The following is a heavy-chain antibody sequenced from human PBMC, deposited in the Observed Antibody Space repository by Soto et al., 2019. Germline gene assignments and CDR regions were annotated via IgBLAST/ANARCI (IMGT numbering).Heavy chain of an antibody. V-gene: IGHV3-23*01. CDR2: ISGSGGST. CDR1: GFTFSSYA. J-gene: IGHJ4*02. CDR3: TKDRGYSYGLFDY. Sequence: EVQLLESGGGLVQPGGSLRLSCAASGFTFSSYAMSWVRQAPGKGLEWVSAISGSGGSTYYADSVKGRFTISRDNSKNTLYLQMNSLRAEDTAVYYCTKDRGYSYGLFDYWGQGTLVTVSS. D-gene: IGHD5-18*01.